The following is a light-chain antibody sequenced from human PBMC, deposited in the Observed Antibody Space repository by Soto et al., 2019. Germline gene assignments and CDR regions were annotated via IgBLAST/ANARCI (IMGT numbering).Light chain of an antibody. J-gene: IGLJ1*01. Sequence: QSVLTQPASVSGSPGQWITISCTGTSSDVGGYNYVSWYQQHPGKAPKLMIYEVSNRPSGVSNRFSGSKSGNTASLTISGPQAEDEADYYCSSYTSTSSLGVFGTGTKV. CDR3: SSYTSTSSLGV. CDR2: EVS. CDR1: SSDVGGYNY. V-gene: IGLV2-14*03.